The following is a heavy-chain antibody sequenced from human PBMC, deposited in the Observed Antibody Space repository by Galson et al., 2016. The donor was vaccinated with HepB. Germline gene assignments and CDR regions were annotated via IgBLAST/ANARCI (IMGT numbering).Heavy chain of an antibody. CDR3: ATNSPDGILVRGSSYYYYMDV. CDR2: FDPQDGET. V-gene: IGHV1-24*01. Sequence: SVKVSCKVSGYTLSDLSMHWVRQAPGKGLEWIGGFDPQDGETIYAQELQGRVTLTEDTFTDTAFMELSGLKSADTAVYYCATNSPDGILVRGSSYYYYMDVWGKGTTVTVSS. CDR1: GYTLSDLS. J-gene: IGHJ6*03. D-gene: IGHD2-2*02.